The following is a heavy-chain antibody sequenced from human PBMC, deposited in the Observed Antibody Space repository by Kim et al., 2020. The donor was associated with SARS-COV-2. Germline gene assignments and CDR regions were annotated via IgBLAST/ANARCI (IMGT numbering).Heavy chain of an antibody. CDR3: ARRGLEYQLLLDWFDP. Sequence: GGSLRLSCAASGFTFSSYSMNWVRQAPGKGLEWVSYISSSSSTIYYADSVKGRLTISRDNAKNSLYLQMNSLRDEDTAVYYCARRGLEYQLLLDWFDPWGQGTLVTVSS. CDR2: ISSSSSTI. D-gene: IGHD2-2*01. CDR1: GFTFSSYS. V-gene: IGHV3-48*02. J-gene: IGHJ5*02.